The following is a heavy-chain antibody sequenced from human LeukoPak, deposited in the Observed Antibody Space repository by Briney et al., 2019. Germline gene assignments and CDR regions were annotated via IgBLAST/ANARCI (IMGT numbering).Heavy chain of an antibody. CDR1: GGSITTFSSY. Sequence: PSETLSLTCTVSGGSITTFSSYWGWIRQPPGKGLERIGTIPYSGSTYYSPSLKSRVTILVDTSKNQFSLRLISVTAADTAVYYCARVYSSSHDAFDIWGQGTMVPVSS. CDR3: ARVYSSSHDAFDI. J-gene: IGHJ3*02. CDR2: IPYSGST. V-gene: IGHV4-39*07. D-gene: IGHD6-13*01.